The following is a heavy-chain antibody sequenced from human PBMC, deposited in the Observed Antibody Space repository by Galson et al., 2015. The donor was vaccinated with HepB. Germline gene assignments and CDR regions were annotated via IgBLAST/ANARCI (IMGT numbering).Heavy chain of an antibody. V-gene: IGHV1-18*04. CDR2: ISAYNGKT. CDR3: AREAAGWSTYYFDY. D-gene: IGHD2-15*01. Sequence: SVKVSCKASVYTLSNYGISWVRQAPGQGLEWMGWISAYNGKTTYAQKFQDRITMTADTSTSTAYMELRSLRSDDTAVYYCAREAAGWSTYYFDYWGQGILVTASS. CDR1: VYTLSNYG. J-gene: IGHJ4*02.